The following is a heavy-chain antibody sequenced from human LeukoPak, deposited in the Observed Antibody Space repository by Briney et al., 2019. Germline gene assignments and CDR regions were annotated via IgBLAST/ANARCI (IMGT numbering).Heavy chain of an antibody. D-gene: IGHD3-9*01. J-gene: IGHJ6*02. CDR1: GFTFSSYA. CDR3: AKMYYDILTGYYKGNGMDV. CDR2: ISGSGGST. V-gene: IGHV3-23*01. Sequence: PGGSLRLSCAASGFTFSSYAMSWVRQAPGKGLEWVSAISGSGGSTYYADSVKGRFTISRDNSKNTLYLQMNSLRAEDTAVYYCAKMYYDILTGYYKGNGMDVWGQGTTVTVSS.